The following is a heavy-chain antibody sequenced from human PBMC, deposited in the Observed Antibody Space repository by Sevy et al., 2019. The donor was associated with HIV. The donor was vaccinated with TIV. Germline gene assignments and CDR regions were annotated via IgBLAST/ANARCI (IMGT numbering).Heavy chain of an antibody. V-gene: IGHV5-51*01. D-gene: IGHD6-13*01. J-gene: IGHJ1*01. CDR3: ARGHSSSWYAEYFQH. CDR1: GYSFTSYW. CDR2: IYPGDSDT. Sequence: GESLKISCKGSGYSFTSYWIGWVRQMPGKGLEWMGIIYPGDSDTRYSPSFQGQVTISADKSISTAYLQWSSLKASDTAMYHCARGHSSSWYAEYFQHWGQGTLVTVSS.